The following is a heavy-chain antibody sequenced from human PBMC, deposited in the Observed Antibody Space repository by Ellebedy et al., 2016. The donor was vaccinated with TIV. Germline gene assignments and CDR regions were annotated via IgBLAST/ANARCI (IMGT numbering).Heavy chain of an antibody. J-gene: IGHJ3*02. D-gene: IGHD6-13*01. CDR1: GFTFNSDS. CDR3: AREGGAAGKVAFDI. V-gene: IGHV3-30*01. Sequence: PGGSLRLSCAASGFTFNSDSMHWVRQAPGTGLEWVAGISFHGNAKHYADSVKGRFTISRDNSENMLYLQMNSLRAEDPAVYYCAREGGAAGKVAFDIWGQGTMVTVSS. CDR2: ISFHGNAK.